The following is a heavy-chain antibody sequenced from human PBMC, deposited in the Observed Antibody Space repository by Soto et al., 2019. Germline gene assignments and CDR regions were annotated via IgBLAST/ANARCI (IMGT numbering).Heavy chain of an antibody. CDR1: GFTFSSYG. CDR3: SXVAAAGTDYYYYYGMDV. Sequence: PGGSLRLSCAASGFTFSSYGMHWVRQAPGKGLEWVAVIWYDGSNKYYADSVKGRFTISRDNSKNTLYLQMNSLRAEDTAVYYCSXVAAAGTDYYYYYGMDVWGQGTTVTVSS. J-gene: IGHJ6*02. CDR2: IWYDGSNK. D-gene: IGHD6-13*01. V-gene: IGHV3-33*01.